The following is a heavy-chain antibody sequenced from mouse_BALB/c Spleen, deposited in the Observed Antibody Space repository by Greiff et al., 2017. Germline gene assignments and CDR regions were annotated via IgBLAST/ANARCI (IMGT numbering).Heavy chain of an antibody. D-gene: IGHD1-1*01. V-gene: IGHV1-5*01. CDR3: TCYYYGSSYYFDY. CDR2: IYPGNSDT. Sequence: VQLKQSGTVLARPGASVKMSCKASGYTFTSYWMHWVKQRPGQGLEWIGAIYPGNSDTSYNQKFKGKAKLTAVTSTSTAYMELSSLTNEDSAVYYCTCYYYGSSYYFDYWGQGTTLTVSS. CDR1: GYTFTSYW. J-gene: IGHJ2*01.